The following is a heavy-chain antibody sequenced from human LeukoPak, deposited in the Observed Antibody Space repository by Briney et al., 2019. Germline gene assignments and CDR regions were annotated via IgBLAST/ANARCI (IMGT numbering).Heavy chain of an antibody. CDR1: GFTFSSYG. D-gene: IGHD3-9*01. Sequence: GGSLRLSCAASGFTFSSYGMHWVRQAPGKGLEWVAVIWYDGSNKYYADSVKGRFTISRDNSKNTLYLQMNSLRAEDTAVYYCAGEGGYFDWLSPPDYWGQGTLVTVSS. CDR2: IWYDGSNK. V-gene: IGHV3-33*01. CDR3: AGEGGYFDWLSPPDY. J-gene: IGHJ4*02.